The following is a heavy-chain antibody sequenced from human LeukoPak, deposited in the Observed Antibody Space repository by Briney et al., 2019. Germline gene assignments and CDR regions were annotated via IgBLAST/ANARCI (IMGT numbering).Heavy chain of an antibody. V-gene: IGHV4-30-4*01. J-gene: IGHJ6*02. CDR2: INYSGST. D-gene: IGHD3-3*01. Sequence: SETLSLTCTVAGGSISSGDYYWSWIRQPPGKGLEWIGYINYSGSTYYNPSLKSRVTISVDTSQNQFSLKLSSVTAADTAVYYCARDEAIFGAGYYYGMDVWGQGTTVTVSS. CDR3: ARDEAIFGAGYYYGMDV. CDR1: GGSISSGDYY.